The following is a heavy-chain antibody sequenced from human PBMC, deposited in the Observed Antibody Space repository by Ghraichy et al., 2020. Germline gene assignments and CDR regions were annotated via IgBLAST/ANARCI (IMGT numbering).Heavy chain of an antibody. J-gene: IGHJ4*02. CDR2: INPNSGGT. V-gene: IGHV1-2*06. Sequence: ASVKVSCKASGYTFTGYHMHWVRQAPGQGLEWMGRINPNSGGTNYAQKFQGRVTMTRDTSISTAYMELSRLRSDDTAVYYCARDLGTYYDFWSGYGIDYWGQGTLVTVSS. CDR3: ARDLGTYYDFWSGYGIDY. D-gene: IGHD3-3*01. CDR1: GYTFTGYH.